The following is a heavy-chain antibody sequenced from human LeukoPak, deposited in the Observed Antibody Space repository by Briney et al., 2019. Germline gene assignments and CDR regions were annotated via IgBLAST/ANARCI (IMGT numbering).Heavy chain of an antibody. CDR1: GFTFSSYG. CDR3: ARGGSYLSAFDI. V-gene: IGHV3-30*02. J-gene: IGHJ3*02. D-gene: IGHD1-26*01. CDR2: IRFDGSDK. Sequence: PGGSLRLSCAASGFTFSSYGMYWVRQAPGKGLEWVAFIRFDGSDKYHADSVKGRFTISRDNSKNTLYLQMNSLRAEDTAVYYCARGGSYLSAFDIWGQGTMVTVSS.